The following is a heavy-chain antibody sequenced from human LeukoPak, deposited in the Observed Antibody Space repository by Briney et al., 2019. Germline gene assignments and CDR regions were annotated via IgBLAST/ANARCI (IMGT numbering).Heavy chain of an antibody. CDR2: INHSGST. CDR3: ARMGATTYYFDY. V-gene: IGHV4-34*01. J-gene: IGHJ4*02. D-gene: IGHD1-26*01. Sequence: SETLSLTCAVYGGCFSGYYWSWIRQPPGKGLEWIGEINHSGSTNYNPSLKSRVTISVDTSKNQFSLKLSSVTAADTAVYYCARMGATTYYFDYWGQGTLVTVSS. CDR1: GGCFSGYY.